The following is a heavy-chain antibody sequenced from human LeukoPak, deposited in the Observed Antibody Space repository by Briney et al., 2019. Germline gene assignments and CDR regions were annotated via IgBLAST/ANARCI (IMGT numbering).Heavy chain of an antibody. Sequence: GGSLRLSCAASGFTFSSYGMHWVRQAPGKGLEWVAVISYDGSNKYYADSVKGRFTISRDNSENTLYLQMNSLRAEDTAVYYCASPTPGGSGYYYFKYWGQGTPVTVSS. V-gene: IGHV3-30*03. D-gene: IGHD3-22*01. J-gene: IGHJ1*01. CDR3: ASPTPGGSGYYYFKY. CDR2: ISYDGSNK. CDR1: GFTFSSYG.